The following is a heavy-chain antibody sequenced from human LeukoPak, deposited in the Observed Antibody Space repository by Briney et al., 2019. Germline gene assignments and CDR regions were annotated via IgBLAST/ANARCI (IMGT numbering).Heavy chain of an antibody. CDR2: IYYSGST. J-gene: IGHJ5*02. CDR3: ARLLRVGYCSTTTCNWFDP. CDR1: GYSISSGYY. Sequence: SETLSLTCTVSGYSISSGYYWGWIRQPPGKGLDWIGSIYYSGSTYYSPSLKSRVTISVDTSKNQFSLKLSSVTAADTAVYYCARLLRVGYCSTTTCNWFDPWGQGTLVAVSS. V-gene: IGHV4-38-2*02. D-gene: IGHD2-2*03.